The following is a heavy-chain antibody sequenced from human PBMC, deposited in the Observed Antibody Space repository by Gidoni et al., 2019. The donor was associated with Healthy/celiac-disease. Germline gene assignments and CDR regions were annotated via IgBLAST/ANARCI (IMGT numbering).Heavy chain of an antibody. J-gene: IGHJ4*02. CDR2: IYTSGST. CDR1: GGPISSGSYY. CDR3: ASGYSYGYYFDY. V-gene: IGHV4-61*02. D-gene: IGHD5-18*01. Sequence: QVQLQESGPGLVKPSQTLSLTCTVSGGPISSGSYYWSWIRQPAGKGLEWIGRIYTSGSTNYNPSLKSRVTISVDTSKNQFSLKLSSVTAADTAVYYCASGYSYGYYFDYWGQGTLVTVSS.